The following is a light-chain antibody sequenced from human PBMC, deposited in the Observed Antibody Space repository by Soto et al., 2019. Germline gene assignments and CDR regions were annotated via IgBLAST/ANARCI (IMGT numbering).Light chain of an antibody. J-gene: IGLJ1*01. CDR2: GNS. CDR3: HSYDSSLSGSV. Sequence: QSVLTQPPSVSGPPGQRVTISGTGSSSNIGAGYDVHWYQQLPGTAPKLLIYGNSNRPSGVPDRFSGSKSGTSASLAITGLQAADEADYYCHSYDSSLSGSVFGNGTKVTV. V-gene: IGLV1-40*01. CDR1: SSNIGAGYD.